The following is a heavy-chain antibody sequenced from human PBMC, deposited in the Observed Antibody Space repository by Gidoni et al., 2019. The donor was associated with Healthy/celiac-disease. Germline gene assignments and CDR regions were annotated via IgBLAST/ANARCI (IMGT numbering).Heavy chain of an antibody. Sequence: QVQLVESGGGVVQHGRPLRLSCAASGFTFSSYGMHWVRQAPGKGLEWVAVISYDGSNKYYADSVKGRFTISRDNSKNTLYLQMNSLRAEDTAVYYCAKSTAFDIWGQGTMVTVSS. CDR1: GFTFSSYG. J-gene: IGHJ3*02. V-gene: IGHV3-30*18. CDR2: ISYDGSNK. CDR3: AKSTAFDI.